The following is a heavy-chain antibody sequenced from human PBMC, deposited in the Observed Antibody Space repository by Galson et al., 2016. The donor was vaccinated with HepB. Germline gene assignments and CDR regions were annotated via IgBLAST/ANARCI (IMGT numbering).Heavy chain of an antibody. D-gene: IGHD3-3*01. Sequence: SLRLSCAASGFTFGRYYMTWVRQAPGKGLESVAKIRPDGSESYFVDSVKGRFTISRDNAKNSLYLQMNSLRAEDSAIYYCAREDFWRFEFWGRGTLVTVSS. J-gene: IGHJ2*01. CDR1: GFTFGRYY. CDR3: AREDFWRFEF. CDR2: IRPDGSES. V-gene: IGHV3-7*03.